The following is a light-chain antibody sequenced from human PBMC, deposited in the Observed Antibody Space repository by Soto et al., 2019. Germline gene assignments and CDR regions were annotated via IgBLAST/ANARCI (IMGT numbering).Light chain of an antibody. CDR3: QQYNNWPFT. J-gene: IGKJ3*01. CDR1: QSVSSN. Sequence: EIVMTQSPATLSVYPWERATLSCRASQSVSSNLAWYQQKPGQAPRLLIYGASTRATAIPARFSGSGSGTEFTLTISSLQSEDFAVYYCQQYNNWPFTFGPGTKVDTK. CDR2: GAS. V-gene: IGKV3-15*01.